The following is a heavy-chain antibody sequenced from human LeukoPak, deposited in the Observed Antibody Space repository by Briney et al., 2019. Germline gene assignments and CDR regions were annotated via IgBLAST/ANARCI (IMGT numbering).Heavy chain of an antibody. CDR1: GGSISSSSYY. CDR3: AVTWNLEDAFDI. V-gene: IGHV4-61*02. D-gene: IGHD1-7*01. CDR2: IYTSGST. Sequence: KPSETLSLTCTVSGGSISSSSYYWSWIRQPAGKGLEWIGRIYTSGSTNYNPSLKSRVTISVDTSKNQFSLKLSSVTAADTAVYYCAVTWNLEDAFDIWGQGTMVTVSS. J-gene: IGHJ3*02.